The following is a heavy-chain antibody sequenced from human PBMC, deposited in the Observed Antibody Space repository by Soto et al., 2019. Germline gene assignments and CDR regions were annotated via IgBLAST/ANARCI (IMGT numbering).Heavy chain of an antibody. J-gene: IGHJ4*02. CDR1: GYTFTSYD. Sequence: GASVKVSCKASGYTFTSYDINWVRQATGQGLEWMGWMNPNSGNTGYAQKFQGRVTMTRNTSISTAYMELSSLRSEDTAVYYCVRSNMLFGFAYDYWGQGTLVTVSS. CDR2: MNPNSGNT. D-gene: IGHD2-8*01. CDR3: VRSNMLFGFAYDY. V-gene: IGHV1-8*01.